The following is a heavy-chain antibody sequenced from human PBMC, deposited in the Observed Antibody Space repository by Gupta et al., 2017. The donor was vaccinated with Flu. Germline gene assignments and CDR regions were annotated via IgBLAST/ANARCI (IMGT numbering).Heavy chain of an antibody. V-gene: IGHV4-59*01. CDR2: IYYSGST. J-gene: IGHJ4*02. CDR3: ARDRFRYCSSTSCSGGYFDY. CDR1: GGSISSYY. Sequence: QVQLQESGPGLVKPSETLSLTCTVSGGSISSYYWSWIRQPPGKGLEWIGYIYYSGSTNYNPSLKSRVTIPVDTSKNQFSLKLSSVTAADTAVYYCARDRFRYCSSTSCSGGYFDYWGQGTLVTVSS. D-gene: IGHD2-2*01.